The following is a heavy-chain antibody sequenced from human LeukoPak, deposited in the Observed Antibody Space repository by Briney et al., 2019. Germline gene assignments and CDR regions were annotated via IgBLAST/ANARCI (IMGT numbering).Heavy chain of an antibody. Sequence: PRASVKVSCKASGGTFSSYAISWVRQAPGQGLEWMGWINPNSGGTNYAQKFQGRVTMTRDTSISTAYMELSRLRSDDTAVYYCARDHVDIVATKHGVVWFDPWGQGTLVTVSS. J-gene: IGHJ5*02. V-gene: IGHV1-2*02. D-gene: IGHD5-12*01. CDR1: GGTFSSYA. CDR2: INPNSGGT. CDR3: ARDHVDIVATKHGVVWFDP.